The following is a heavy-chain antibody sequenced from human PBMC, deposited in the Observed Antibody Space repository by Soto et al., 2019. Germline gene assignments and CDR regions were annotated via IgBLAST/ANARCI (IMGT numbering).Heavy chain of an antibody. J-gene: IGHJ4*02. CDR1: GGSFSGYY. Sequence: SETLSLTCAVYGGSFSGYYWSWIRQPPGKGLEWIGEINHSGSTNYNPSLKSRVTISVDTSKNQFSLKLSSVTAADTAVYYCARGVRDYGGYYFDYWGQGTLVTVSS. V-gene: IGHV4-34*01. D-gene: IGHD4-17*01. CDR3: ARGVRDYGGYYFDY. CDR2: INHSGST.